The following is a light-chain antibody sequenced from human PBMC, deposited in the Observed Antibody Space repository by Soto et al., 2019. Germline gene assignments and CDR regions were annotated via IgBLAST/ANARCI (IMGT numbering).Light chain of an antibody. Sequence: QSALTQPPSASGSPGQSVTISCTGTSSDVGGYNYVSWYQQHPGKAPKLMTYEVSKRPSGVPDLFSGSKSGNTASLTVSGFQAEDEADYYCSSYAGSHNLLFGGGTKLTVL. CDR1: SSDVGGYNY. CDR3: SSYAGSHNLL. J-gene: IGLJ2*01. V-gene: IGLV2-8*01. CDR2: EVS.